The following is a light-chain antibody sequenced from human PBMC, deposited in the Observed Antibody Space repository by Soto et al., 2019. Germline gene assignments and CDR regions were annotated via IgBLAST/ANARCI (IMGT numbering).Light chain of an antibody. J-gene: IGKJ1*01. CDR3: QQYGSSRRT. CDR1: LSISHY. V-gene: IGKV3-20*01. Sequence: EVVLTQSPGTLSLSPGERATLSCRASLSISHYLAWFQQKPGQAPRLLIYDASSRATGIPDRFSGSASGTEFTLTISRLEPEDFAVYYCQQYGSSRRTFGHGTKVEIK. CDR2: DAS.